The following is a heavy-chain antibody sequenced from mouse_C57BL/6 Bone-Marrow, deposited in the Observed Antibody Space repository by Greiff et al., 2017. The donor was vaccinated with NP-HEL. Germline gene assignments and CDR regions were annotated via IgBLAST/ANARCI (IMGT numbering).Heavy chain of an antibody. V-gene: IGHV6-3*01. CDR1: GFTFSNYW. J-gene: IGHJ4*01. Sequence: EVNVVESGGGLVQPGGSMKLSCVASGFTFSNYWMNWVRQSPEKGLEWVAQIRLKSDNYATHSAESVKGRFTISRDDSKSSVYLQMNNLRAEDTGIYYCTGGYYAMDYWGQGTSVTVSS. CDR2: IRLKSDNYAT. CDR3: TGGYYAMDY.